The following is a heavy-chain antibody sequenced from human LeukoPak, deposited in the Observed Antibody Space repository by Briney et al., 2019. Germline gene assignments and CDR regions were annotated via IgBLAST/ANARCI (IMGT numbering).Heavy chain of an antibody. CDR3: ARGYCSSISCYVDY. CDR1: GFIFSNYA. V-gene: IGHV3-30*04. J-gene: IGHJ4*02. Sequence: GGSLRLTCAASGFIFSNYAIHWVRQAPGKGLEWVAVISYDGSNKYYADSVKGRFTISRDISKNTLYLQMNSLRAEDTAVYYCARGYCSSISCYVDYWGQGTLVTVSS. CDR2: ISYDGSNK. D-gene: IGHD2-2*01.